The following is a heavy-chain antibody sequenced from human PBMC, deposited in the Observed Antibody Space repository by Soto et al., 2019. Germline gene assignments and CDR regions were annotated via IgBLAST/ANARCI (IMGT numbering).Heavy chain of an antibody. CDR2: ISYDGSNK. CDR3: ARDHMVRGVISLSYYYYYGMDV. J-gene: IGHJ6*02. D-gene: IGHD3-10*01. Sequence: PGGSLRLSCAASGFTFSSYAMHWVRQAPGKGLEWVAVISYDGSNKYYADSVKGRFTISRDNSKNTLYLQMNSLRAEDTAVYYCARDHMVRGVISLSYYYYYGMDVWGQGTTVTVSS. V-gene: IGHV3-30-3*01. CDR1: GFTFSSYA.